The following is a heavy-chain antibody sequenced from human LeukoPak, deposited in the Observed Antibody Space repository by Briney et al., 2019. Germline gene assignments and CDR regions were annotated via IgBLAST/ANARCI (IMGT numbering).Heavy chain of an antibody. Sequence: GGSLRLSCAASGFNFNDYYMSWIRQAPGKGLEWVSYITTGRTLSYADSVKGRFTISRDNAKNSLFLQMKSLRVEDTAVYYCARVVSSRSTVGFDPWGQGILVTVSS. V-gene: IGHV3-11*04. CDR2: ITTGRTL. CDR3: ARVVSSRSTVGFDP. J-gene: IGHJ5*02. D-gene: IGHD5/OR15-5a*01. CDR1: GFNFNDYY.